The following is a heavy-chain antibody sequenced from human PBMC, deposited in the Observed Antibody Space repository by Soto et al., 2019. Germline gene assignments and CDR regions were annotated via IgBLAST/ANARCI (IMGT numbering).Heavy chain of an antibody. CDR2: ISTYNGKT. CDR3: ARDRVEAALGTFDQ. D-gene: IGHD6-13*01. J-gene: IGHJ4*02. Sequence: QVQLVQSAAEVKKPGASVKVSCKTSGYTFSTYPISWVRQAPGQGLEWVGWISTYNGKTNYGQNFQGRVTITTDTSTSTAYLDLRNLRSDDTAVYYCARDRVEAALGTFDQLGQGTLVTVSS. CDR1: GYTFSTYP. V-gene: IGHV1-18*01.